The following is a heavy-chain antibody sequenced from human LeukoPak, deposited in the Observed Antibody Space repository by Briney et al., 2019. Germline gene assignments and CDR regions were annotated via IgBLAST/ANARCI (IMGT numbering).Heavy chain of an antibody. Sequence: ETLSLTCAVYGGSFSGYYWSWIRQPPGKGLEWIGYIYYSGSTNYNPSLKSRVTISVDTSKNQFSLKLSSVTAADTAVYYCARVASSSMPPGGMDVWGKGTTVTISS. V-gene: IGHV4-59*01. CDR3: ARVASSSMPPGGMDV. D-gene: IGHD6-13*01. J-gene: IGHJ6*03. CDR1: GGSFSGYY. CDR2: IYYSGST.